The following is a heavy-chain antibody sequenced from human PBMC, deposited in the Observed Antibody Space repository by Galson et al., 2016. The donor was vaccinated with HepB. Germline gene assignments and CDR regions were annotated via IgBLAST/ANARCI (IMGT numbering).Heavy chain of an antibody. D-gene: IGHD6-19*01. V-gene: IGHV3-21*01. Sequence: SLRLSCAASGFSFSYYSMNWVRQAPGKGLEWVSYISGSSRDIYYADSLKGRFTISRDNAKESLYLQMNRLRAEDTAVYYCARDGRMEYSCENDAFDIWGQGTIVTVSS. CDR3: ARDGRMEYSCENDAFDI. J-gene: IGHJ3*02. CDR1: GFSFSYYS. CDR2: ISGSSRDI.